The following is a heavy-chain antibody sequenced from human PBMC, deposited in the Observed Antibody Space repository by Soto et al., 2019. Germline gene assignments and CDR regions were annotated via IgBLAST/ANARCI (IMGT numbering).Heavy chain of an antibody. J-gene: IGHJ4*02. CDR1: GFTFSTYA. CDR3: ANAGDYHGSESYFPLEY. V-gene: IGHV3-23*01. Sequence: EVQLLESGGVLVQPGGSLRLSCAASGFTFSTYAMTWVRQSPGNGLEWVSSISGSGGRTYYADSVKGRCTISRDNSKNTLYLQTNSLRAENTAVYYCANAGDYHGSESYFPLEYWGQGTVVPVSS. CDR2: ISGSGGRT. D-gene: IGHD3-10*01.